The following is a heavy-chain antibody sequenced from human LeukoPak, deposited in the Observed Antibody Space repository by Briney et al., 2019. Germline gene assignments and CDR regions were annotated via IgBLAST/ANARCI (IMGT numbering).Heavy chain of an antibody. CDR2: INPSGGST. D-gene: IGHD3-22*01. J-gene: IGHJ4*02. CDR1: GGTFSSYA. CDR3: ARKYYYDSSGYTYYFDY. V-gene: IGHV1-46*01. Sequence: ASVKVSCKASGGTFSSYAISWVRQAPGQGLEWMGIINPSGGSTSYAQNFQGRVTMTRDTSTSTVHMELSSLRSEDTAVYYCARKYYYDSSGYTYYFDYWGQGTLVTVSS.